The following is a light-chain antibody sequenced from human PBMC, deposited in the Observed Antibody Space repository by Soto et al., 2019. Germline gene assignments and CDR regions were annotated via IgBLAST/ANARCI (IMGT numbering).Light chain of an antibody. CDR3: QEYYDAPQN. J-gene: IGKJ1*01. V-gene: IGKV4-1*01. CDR1: QSVLYSSNDKNY. Sequence: DIVMTQSPDSLAVSLGERATINCKSSQSVLYSSNDKNYFAWYQQKPGQPPKLLIYWASTRESGVPDRFSGSGSGTDFTLTISSLQAEDVAVYYCQEYYDAPQNFGQGTKVEIK. CDR2: WAS.